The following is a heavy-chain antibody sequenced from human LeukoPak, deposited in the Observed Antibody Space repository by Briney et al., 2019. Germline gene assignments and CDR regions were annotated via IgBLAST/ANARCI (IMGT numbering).Heavy chain of an antibody. CDR2: ISAYNGNT. Sequence: ASVKVSCKASGYTFTSYGISWVRQAPGQGLEWMGWISAYNGNTNYAQKFQGRVTMTTDPSTSTAYMELRSLRSDDTAVYYCARDGYDIFWFDPWGQGTLVTVSS. D-gene: IGHD3-9*01. V-gene: IGHV1-18*01. CDR1: GYTFTSYG. CDR3: ARDGYDIFWFDP. J-gene: IGHJ5*02.